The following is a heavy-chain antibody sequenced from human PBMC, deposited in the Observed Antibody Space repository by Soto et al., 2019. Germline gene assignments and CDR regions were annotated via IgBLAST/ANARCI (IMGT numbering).Heavy chain of an antibody. V-gene: IGHV1-3*01. J-gene: IGHJ4*02. CDR1: GYTFTSYA. CDR3: ARGRDSPVSYGDYNR. Sequence: QVQLVQSGAEVKKPGASVKVSCKASGYTFTSYAMHWVRQAPGQRLEWMGWINAGNGNTKYSQKFQGRVTITRDTSASTAYMELSRLRSEVTAVYYGARGRDSPVSYGDYNRWGQGTLVTVSS. D-gene: IGHD4-17*01. CDR2: INAGNGNT.